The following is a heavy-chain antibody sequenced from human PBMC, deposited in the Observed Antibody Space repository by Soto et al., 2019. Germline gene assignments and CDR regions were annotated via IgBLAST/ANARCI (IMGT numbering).Heavy chain of an antibody. CDR3: ARLRQLASKYGMDV. CDR2: IDPSGSYT. J-gene: IGHJ6*02. Sequence: ESLKISCKGSGYSFTSYWIGWVRQMPGKGLEWMGRIDPSGSYTNYSPSFQGHVTISADKSISTACLQWSSLKASDTAMYYCARLRQLASKYGMDVWGQGTTVTVSS. CDR1: GYSFTSYW. V-gene: IGHV5-10-1*01. D-gene: IGHD6-6*01.